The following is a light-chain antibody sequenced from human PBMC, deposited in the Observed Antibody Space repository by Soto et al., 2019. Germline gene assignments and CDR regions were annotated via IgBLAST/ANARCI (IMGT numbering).Light chain of an antibody. V-gene: IGKV1-5*01. J-gene: IGKJ1*01. Sequence: MTQSPATLSVSPGERATLSCRASQSVSSNLAWFQQKPGKAPKLLIYGASSLESGVPSRFSGSGSGTEFTLTIGGLQPDDFATYYCQHYNAFPWPFGQGTKVDIK. CDR3: QHYNAFPWP. CDR1: QSVSSN. CDR2: GAS.